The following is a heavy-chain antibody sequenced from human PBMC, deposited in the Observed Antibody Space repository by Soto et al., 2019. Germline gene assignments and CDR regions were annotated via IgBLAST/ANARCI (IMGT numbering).Heavy chain of an antibody. V-gene: IGHV3-23*01. CDR1: GVTFSSYA. D-gene: IGHD3-3*02. CDR3: AKEPSILSIAEGSEGKNDMDV. CDR2: ISGSGGST. Sequence: GGSLRLFCAASGVTFSSYAMSWVRKAPGKGVEWVSGISGSGGSTYYADSVKGRFTIARDNSKNTLYLQMNSLRAEDTAVYYCAKEPSILSIAEGSEGKNDMDVWGKGTTVTVSS. J-gene: IGHJ6*03.